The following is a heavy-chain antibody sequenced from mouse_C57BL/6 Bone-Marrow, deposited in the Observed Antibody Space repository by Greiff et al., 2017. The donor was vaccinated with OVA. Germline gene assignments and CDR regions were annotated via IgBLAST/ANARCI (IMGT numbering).Heavy chain of an antibody. CDR2: ISSGGSYT. CDR1: GFTFSSYG. Sequence: EVQLVESGGDLVKPGGSLKLSCAASGFTFSSYGMSWVRQTPDKRLEWVATISSGGSYTYYPDSVKGRFTISRDNAKNTLYLQMSSLKSEDTAMYYCARRAYGSSYGYFDVWGTGTTVTVSS. D-gene: IGHD1-1*01. J-gene: IGHJ1*03. CDR3: ARRAYGSSYGYFDV. V-gene: IGHV5-6*01.